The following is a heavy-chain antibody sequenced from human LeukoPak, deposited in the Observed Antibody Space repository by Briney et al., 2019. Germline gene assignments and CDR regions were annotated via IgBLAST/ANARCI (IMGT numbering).Heavy chain of an antibody. CDR1: GFTFSSYA. J-gene: IGHJ3*02. D-gene: IGHD3-22*01. V-gene: IGHV3-30*04. CDR2: ISYDGSNK. Sequence: GRSLRLSCAASGFTFSSYAMHWVRQAPGKGLEWVAVISYDGSNKYYADSVKGRFTISRDNSKNTLYLQMNSLRAEDTAVYYCARSAGNYYDSSGYRYDAFDIWGQGTMVTVSS. CDR3: ARSAGNYYDSSGYRYDAFDI.